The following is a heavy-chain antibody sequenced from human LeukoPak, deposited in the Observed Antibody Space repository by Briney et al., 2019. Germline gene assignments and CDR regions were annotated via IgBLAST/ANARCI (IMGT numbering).Heavy chain of an antibody. D-gene: IGHD6-13*01. CDR3: ARTRYSSSWYMGGAFDI. Sequence: PSETLSLTCTVSGGSISSGGYYWSWIRQPPGKGLEWIGYIYHSGSTYYNPSLKSRVTISVDTSKNRFSLKLSPVTAADTAVYYCARTRYSSSWYMGGAFDIWGQGTMVTVSS. CDR1: GGSISSGGYY. V-gene: IGHV4-30-2*01. CDR2: IYHSGST. J-gene: IGHJ3*02.